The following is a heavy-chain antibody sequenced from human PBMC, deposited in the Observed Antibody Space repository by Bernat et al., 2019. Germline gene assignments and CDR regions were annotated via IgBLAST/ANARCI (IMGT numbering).Heavy chain of an antibody. J-gene: IGHJ4*02. D-gene: IGHD3-3*01. CDR2: IRSKAYGGTT. CDR3: TRDIGVLRFLEWLLYGFDY. Sequence: EVQLVESGGGLVKPGRSLRLSCTASGFTFGDYAMSWFRQAPGKGLEWVGFIRSKAYGGTTEYVASVKGRFTISRDDSKSIAYLQMNSLKTEDTAVYYCTRDIGVLRFLEWLLYGFDYWGQGTLVTVSS. CDR1: GFTFGDYA. V-gene: IGHV3-49*05.